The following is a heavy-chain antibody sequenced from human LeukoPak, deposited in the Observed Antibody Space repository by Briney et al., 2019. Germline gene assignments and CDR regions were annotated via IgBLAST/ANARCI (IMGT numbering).Heavy chain of an antibody. D-gene: IGHD3-10*01. V-gene: IGHV3-21*01. J-gene: IGHJ3*02. CDR3: ARQGREGSGSYFAFDI. Sequence: GGSLRLSCAASGFTFSTYSMNWVRQAPGKGLEWASSISTTSDYIYYADSVKGRFTISRDNVKNSLYLQMNSLRAEDTAVYYCARQGREGSGSYFAFDIWGQGTMVTVSS. CDR1: GFTFSTYS. CDR2: ISTTSDYI.